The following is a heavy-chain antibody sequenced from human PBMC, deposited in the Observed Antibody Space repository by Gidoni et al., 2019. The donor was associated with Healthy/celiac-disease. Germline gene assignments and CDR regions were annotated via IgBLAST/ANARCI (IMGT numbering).Heavy chain of an antibody. CDR2: IDWDDDK. CDR3: ARIPAEAAAGTSGEYYYYGMDV. J-gene: IGHJ6*02. CDR1: GFSLSTSGMC. D-gene: IGHD6-13*01. V-gene: IGHV2-70*15. Sequence: QVTLRESGPALVKPTQTLTLTCTFSGFSLSTSGMCVSWIRQPPGKALEWLARIDWDDDKYYSTSLKTRLTISKDTSKNQVVLTMTNMDPVDTATYYCARIPAEAAAGTSGEYYYYGMDVWGQGTTVTVSS.